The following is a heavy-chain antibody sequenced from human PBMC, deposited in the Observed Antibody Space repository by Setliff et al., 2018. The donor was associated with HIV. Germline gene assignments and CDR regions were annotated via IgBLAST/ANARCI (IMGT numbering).Heavy chain of an antibody. D-gene: IGHD3-10*01. CDR3: ARQAYNINMVRGVIAPTFHYYMDV. CDR2: ISYDGSNK. J-gene: IGHJ6*03. CDR1: GFTFSNYG. Sequence: GGSLRLSCAASGFTFSNYGMHWVRQAPGKGLEWVAVISYDGSNKYHADSVKGRFIISRDNSKNTMYLQMNSLRAEDTAVYYCARQAYNINMVRGVIAPTFHYYMDVWGKGTTVTVPS. V-gene: IGHV3-30*03.